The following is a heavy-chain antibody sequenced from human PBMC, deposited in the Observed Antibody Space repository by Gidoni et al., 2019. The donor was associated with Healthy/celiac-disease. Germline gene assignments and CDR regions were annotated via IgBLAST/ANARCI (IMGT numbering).Heavy chain of an antibody. CDR1: GYTFTSYY. CDR2: INPSGGST. D-gene: IGHD3-10*01. J-gene: IGHJ6*02. Sequence: QVQLVQSGAEVKKPGASVKVSCKASGYTFTSYYMHWVRQAPGHGLEWMGIINPSGGSTSYAQKFQGRVTMTRDTSTSTVYMELSSLRSEDTAVYYCARSYGSGSYYAYYYYGMDVWGQGTTVTVSS. CDR3: ARSYGSGSYYAYYYYGMDV. V-gene: IGHV1-46*01.